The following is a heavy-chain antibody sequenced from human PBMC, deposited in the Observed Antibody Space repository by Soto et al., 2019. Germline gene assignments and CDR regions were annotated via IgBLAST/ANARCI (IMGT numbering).Heavy chain of an antibody. Sequence: SETLSLTCTVSGGSISSSSYYWGWIRQPPGKGLEWIGSIYYSGSTYYNPSLKSRVTISVDTSKNQFSLKLSSVTAADTAVYCWASPHICEVLCGYTWGQETLVTFS. D-gene: IGHD3-9*01. CDR2: IYYSGST. CDR1: GGSISSSSYY. CDR3: ASPHICEVLCGYT. J-gene: IGHJ5*02. V-gene: IGHV4-39*01.